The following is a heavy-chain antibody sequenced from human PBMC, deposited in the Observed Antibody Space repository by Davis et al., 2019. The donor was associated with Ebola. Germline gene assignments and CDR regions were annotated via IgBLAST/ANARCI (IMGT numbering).Heavy chain of an antibody. CDR2: IYPGDSDT. CDR1: GNSFSSLW. CDR3: AGQRRGLKTHFDY. Sequence: GESLKISCKDSGNSFSSLWIAWVRQMPGKGLEWMGIIYPGDSDTRYSPSFQGQVTISADKSISTAYLQWSSLKASDTGMYYWAGQRRGLKTHFDYWGRGTLVTV. V-gene: IGHV5-51*01. D-gene: IGHD3-16*01. J-gene: IGHJ4*02.